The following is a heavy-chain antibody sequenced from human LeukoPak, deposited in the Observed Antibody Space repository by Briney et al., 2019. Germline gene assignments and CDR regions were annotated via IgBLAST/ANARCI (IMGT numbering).Heavy chain of an antibody. CDR1: GYTFTGYY. J-gene: IGHJ4*02. Sequence: ASVKVSCKASGYTFTGYYIHWVRRAPGQGLEWMGWISPNSGGTNYAQKFQGRVTMTRDTSISTAYMELSRLRSDDTAVYYCAKAEHIVVVTAIQYWGQGTLVTVSS. CDR2: ISPNSGGT. CDR3: AKAEHIVVVTAIQY. V-gene: IGHV1-2*02. D-gene: IGHD2-21*02.